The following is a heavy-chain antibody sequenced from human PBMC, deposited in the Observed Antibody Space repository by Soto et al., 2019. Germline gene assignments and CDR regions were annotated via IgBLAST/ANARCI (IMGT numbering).Heavy chain of an antibody. CDR3: ARAVPIGRNNWFDP. J-gene: IGHJ5*02. V-gene: IGHV4-59*01. CDR2: IYSSGSS. Sequence: PLATKCLTWTVSGGNISTYFGSWIRQPPGKGLEWIGYIYSSGSSKYNPSLKSRVTMSVDTSKNQFSLKLTSVTAADTAVYYCARAVPIGRNNWFDPWGQGSLVTVSS. CDR1: GGNISTYF. D-gene: IGHD1-26*01.